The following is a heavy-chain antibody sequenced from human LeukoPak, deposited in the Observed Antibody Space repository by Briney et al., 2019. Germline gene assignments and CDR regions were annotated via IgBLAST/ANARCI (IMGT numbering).Heavy chain of an antibody. CDR2: ILYDGSNT. CDR1: GFTFSSYG. Sequence: GRSLRLSCAASGFTFSSYGMHWVRQAPGKGLDWVAVILYDGSNTYYADSVKGRFTISRDNSKNTLYLQMNSLGAEDTALYYCARDGNSGYAHYLYYGMDVWGQGTTVTVSS. D-gene: IGHD5-12*01. CDR3: ARDGNSGYAHYLYYGMDV. V-gene: IGHV3-30*03. J-gene: IGHJ6*02.